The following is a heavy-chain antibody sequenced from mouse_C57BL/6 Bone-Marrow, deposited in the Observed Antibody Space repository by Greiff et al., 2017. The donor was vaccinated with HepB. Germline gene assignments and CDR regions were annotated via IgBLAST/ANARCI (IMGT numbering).Heavy chain of an antibody. CDR1: GYTFTSYW. V-gene: IGHV1-69*01. CDR2: IDPSDSYT. Sequence: QVQLQQPGAELVMPGASVKLSCKASGYTFTSYWMHWVKQRPGQGLEWIGEIDPSDSYTNYNQKFKGKSTLTVDKSSSTAYMQLSSLTSEDSAVYYCARGGGYYAGNFDDWGQGTTLTVSS. D-gene: IGHD2-3*01. J-gene: IGHJ2*01. CDR3: ARGGGYYAGNFDD.